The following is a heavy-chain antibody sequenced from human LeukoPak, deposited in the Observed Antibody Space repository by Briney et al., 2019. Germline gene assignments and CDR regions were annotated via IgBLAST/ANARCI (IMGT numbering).Heavy chain of an antibody. D-gene: IGHD5-12*01. CDR2: ISSSGSTI. J-gene: IGHJ4*02. Sequence: GGSLRLSCAASGFTFSSYELNWVRQAPGKGLEWVSYISSSGSTIYYADSVKGRFTISRDNAKNSLYLQMNGLRAEDTAVYYCARDAYSGYDFDYWGQGTLVTVSS. V-gene: IGHV3-48*03. CDR1: GFTFSSYE. CDR3: ARDAYSGYDFDY.